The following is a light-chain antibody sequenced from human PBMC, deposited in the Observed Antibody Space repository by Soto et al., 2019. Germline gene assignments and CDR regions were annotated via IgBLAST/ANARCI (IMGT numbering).Light chain of an antibody. V-gene: IGKV1D-8*01. CDR3: QQYYSFPWT. CDR2: AAS. Sequence: IQLTQSPASVSASVGDRFTISCLMSPRISSYLAWYQQKPGKAPELLIYAASTLQSGIPSRFSGSGSGTDLTLTISCLQSEDFATYYCQQYYSFPWTFGQGTIVDI. CDR1: PRISSY. J-gene: IGKJ1*01.